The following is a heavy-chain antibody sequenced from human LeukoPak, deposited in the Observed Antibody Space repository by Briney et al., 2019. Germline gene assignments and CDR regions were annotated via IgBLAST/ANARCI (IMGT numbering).Heavy chain of an antibody. CDR1: GGSISSYY. V-gene: IGHV4-59*01. Sequence: SETLSLTCTVSGGSISSYYWSWIRQPPGKGLEWIGYIYYSGSTNYNPSLKSRVTISVDTSKNQFSLKLSSVTAADTAVYYCGRGAGGDSYYFDYWGQGTLVTVSS. CDR3: GRGAGGDSYYFDY. J-gene: IGHJ4*02. D-gene: IGHD3-16*01. CDR2: IYYSGST.